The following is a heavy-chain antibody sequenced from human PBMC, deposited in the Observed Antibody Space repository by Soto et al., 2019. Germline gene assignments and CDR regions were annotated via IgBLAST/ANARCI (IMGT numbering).Heavy chain of an antibody. CDR2: ISTYNGNT. J-gene: IGHJ4*02. CDR3: ARGPTDYYDNSGNYFLDY. Sequence: QVQLVQSGAEVKKPGASVKVSCKASGYTFTTYGMSWLRQAPGQGRDWMGWISTYNGNTKYAERLQGRVTMTTDTTTSTAYMELRSLRSDDTAVYYCARGPTDYYDNSGNYFLDYWGQGTLVTVSS. CDR1: GYTFTTYG. V-gene: IGHV1-18*01. D-gene: IGHD3-22*01.